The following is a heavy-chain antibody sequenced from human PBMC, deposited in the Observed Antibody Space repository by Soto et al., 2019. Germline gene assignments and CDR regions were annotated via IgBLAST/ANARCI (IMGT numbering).Heavy chain of an antibody. CDR1: GFTFSRYY. Sequence: EVQLVESGGGLVQPGGSLRLSCAASGFTFSRYYMSWVRKAQGKGLEWVDNVNDDESETYYVDSVKGRFTVSRDSAKNSLYLHMNRLRAEDTAVYSWAEWGGAWSYYWCQGALVAVSS. J-gene: IGHJ4*02. V-gene: IGHV3-7*01. CDR2: VNDDESET. D-gene: IGHD1-26*01. CDR3: AEWGGAWSYY.